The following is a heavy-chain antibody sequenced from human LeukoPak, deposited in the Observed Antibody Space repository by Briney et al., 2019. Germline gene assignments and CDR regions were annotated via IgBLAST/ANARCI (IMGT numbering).Heavy chain of an antibody. Sequence: SQTLSLTCTVAGGSISSYYCSWIRQPPGKGLEWIGYIYYSGSTNYNPPLKSRVTISVDTPKKQFSLKLSSVTAPDTAVYYCATEHSCNSSGCSCYSGWLDPWGQGTLVTVSS. CDR2: IYYSGST. CDR1: GGSISSYY. CDR3: ATEHSCNSSGCSCYSGWLDP. J-gene: IGHJ5*02. D-gene: IGHD2-15*01. V-gene: IGHV4-59*01.